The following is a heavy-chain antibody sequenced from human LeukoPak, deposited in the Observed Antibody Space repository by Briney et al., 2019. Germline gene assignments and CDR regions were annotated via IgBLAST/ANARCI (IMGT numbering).Heavy chain of an antibody. CDR1: GFTFSSYE. J-gene: IGHJ5*02. CDR3: ARDRAVTQDWVEFDP. V-gene: IGHV3-66*03. D-gene: IGHD4-17*01. CDR2: IRDSGEP. Sequence: GGSLRLSCAASGFTFSSYEMNWVRQAPGKGLEWDSLIRDSGEPFYADSVRGRFTVSRDNSKNTMYLQMNRLRVEDTAVYFCARDRAVTQDWVEFDPWGQGTLVTVSS.